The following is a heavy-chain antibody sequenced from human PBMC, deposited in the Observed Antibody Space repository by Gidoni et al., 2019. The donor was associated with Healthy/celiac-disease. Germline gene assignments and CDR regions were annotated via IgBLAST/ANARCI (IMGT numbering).Heavy chain of an antibody. CDR3: ARSTSSSWYGEGLRGGMDV. J-gene: IGHJ6*02. V-gene: IGHV1-69*01. CDR2: IIPIFGTA. CDR1: GGAFSSYA. D-gene: IGHD6-13*01. Sequence: QVQLVQSGAAVKKPGSSVKVSCKASGGAFSSYAISWVRQAPGQGLEGMGGIIPIFGTANYAQKFQGRVTITADESTSTAYMELSSLRSEDTAVYYCARSTSSSWYGEGLRGGMDVWGQGTTVTVSS.